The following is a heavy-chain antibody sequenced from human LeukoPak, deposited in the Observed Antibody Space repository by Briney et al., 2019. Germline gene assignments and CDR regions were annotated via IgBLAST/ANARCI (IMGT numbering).Heavy chain of an antibody. CDR3: ATVTTALGQFDY. CDR1: GYTLTELS. J-gene: IGHJ4*01. D-gene: IGHD1-1*01. V-gene: IGHV1-24*01. CDR2: FDPEDGET. Sequence: ASVKVSCKVSGYTLTELSIHWVRQAPGKGLEWMGSFDPEDGETIYAQKFQGRVTMTEDTSTDTAYMELSSLRSEDTAVYYCATVTTALGQFDYWGQEPWSPSPQ.